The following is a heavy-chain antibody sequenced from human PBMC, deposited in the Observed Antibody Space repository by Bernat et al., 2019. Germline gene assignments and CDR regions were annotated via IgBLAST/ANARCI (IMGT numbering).Heavy chain of an antibody. CDR3: ARLGSSWSIDY. J-gene: IGHJ4*02. CDR2: IWYDGSNK. CDR1: GFTFSNYG. V-gene: IGHV3-33*01. D-gene: IGHD6-13*01. Sequence: QAQLVESGGGVVQPGRSLRLYCAASGFTFSNYGMHWVRQAPGKGLEWVAVIWYDGSNKYYADSVKGRFTISRDNSKNTLYLQMNSLGDEDTAVYYCARLGSSWSIDYWGQGTVVTVSS.